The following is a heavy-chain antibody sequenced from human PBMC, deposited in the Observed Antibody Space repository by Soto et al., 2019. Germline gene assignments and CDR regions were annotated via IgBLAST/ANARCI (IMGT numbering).Heavy chain of an antibody. D-gene: IGHD1-26*01. V-gene: IGHV4-34*01. Sequence: ETLSLTCAVDGGSLSGSYWSWIRQTPGKGLEWIGSINHRGSTNYNPSLRSRVTISILTSKNEFSLRLTSVTAADTAMYYCATGGGFIESRMVWFDPWGQGTLVTVSS. CDR2: INHRGST. J-gene: IGHJ5*02. CDR1: GGSLSGSY. CDR3: ATGGGFIESRMVWFDP.